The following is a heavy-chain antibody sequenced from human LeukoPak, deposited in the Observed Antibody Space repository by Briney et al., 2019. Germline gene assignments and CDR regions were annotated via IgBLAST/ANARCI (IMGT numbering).Heavy chain of an antibody. J-gene: IGHJ4*02. Sequence: GASVKVSCKASGYTFTSYYMHWVRQAPGQGLEWMGIINPSGGSTTYAQKFQGRVTMTRDTSTSTVYMELSSLRSDDTAVYYCARVKYYYDSSGYYHTSSGYFDYWGQGTLVTVSS. CDR1: GYTFTSYY. D-gene: IGHD3-22*01. V-gene: IGHV1-46*01. CDR2: INPSGGST. CDR3: ARVKYYYDSSGYYHTSSGYFDY.